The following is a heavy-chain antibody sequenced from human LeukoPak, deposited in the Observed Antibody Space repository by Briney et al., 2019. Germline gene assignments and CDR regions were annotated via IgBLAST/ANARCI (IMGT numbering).Heavy chain of an antibody. CDR2: ISSSSSYI. Sequence: GGSLRLSCAASGFTFSSYSMNWVRQAPGKGLEWVSSISSSSSYIYCADSVKGRFTISRDNAKNSLYLQMNNLRTEDAAIYYCAKAPVTSCRGAFCYPLDSWGQGTLVTVSS. CDR3: AKAPVTSCRGAFCYPLDS. J-gene: IGHJ4*02. CDR1: GFTFSSYS. D-gene: IGHD2-15*01. V-gene: IGHV3-21*04.